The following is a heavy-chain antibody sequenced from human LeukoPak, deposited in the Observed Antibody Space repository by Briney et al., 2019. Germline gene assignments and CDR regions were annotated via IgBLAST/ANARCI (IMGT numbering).Heavy chain of an antibody. CDR3: ARQAYQLLTGAFDI. V-gene: IGHV4-4*09. CDR2: IYTNGNT. J-gene: IGHJ3*02. D-gene: IGHD2-2*01. Sequence: PSETLSLTCTVSGGSISFYYWSWIRQPPGKGLEWIGFIYTNGNTKYNPSLKSRVTISVDTSKNQFSLRLSSVTAADTAVYYCARQAYQLLTGAFDIWGPGTMVDVSS. CDR1: GGSISFYY.